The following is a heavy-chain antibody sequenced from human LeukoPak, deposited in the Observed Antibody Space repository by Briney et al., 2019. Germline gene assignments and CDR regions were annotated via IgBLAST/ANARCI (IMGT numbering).Heavy chain of an antibody. CDR3: ARGASHYDFWSGPGTFDY. V-gene: IGHV1-2*02. J-gene: IGHJ4*02. CDR2: INPNSGGT. D-gene: IGHD3-3*01. CDR1: GYTFTGYY. Sequence: ASVKVSCKASGYTFTGYYMHWVRQAPGQGLEWMGWINPNSGGTNYAQKFQGRVTMTRDTSISTAYMELSRLRSDDTAVYYCARGASHYDFWSGPGTFDYWGQGTLVTVSS.